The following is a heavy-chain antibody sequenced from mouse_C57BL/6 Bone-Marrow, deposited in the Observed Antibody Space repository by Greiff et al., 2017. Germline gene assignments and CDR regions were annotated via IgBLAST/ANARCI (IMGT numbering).Heavy chain of an antibody. J-gene: IGHJ2*01. V-gene: IGHV1-82*01. Sequence: ESGPELVKPGASVKISCKASGYAFSSSWMNWVKQRPGKGLEWIGRIYPGDGDTNYNGKFKGKATLTADKSSSTAYMQLSSLTSEDSAVYFCAIWLKGFDYWGQGTTLTVSS. D-gene: IGHD2-2*01. CDR3: AIWLKGFDY. CDR2: IYPGDGDT. CDR1: GYAFSSSW.